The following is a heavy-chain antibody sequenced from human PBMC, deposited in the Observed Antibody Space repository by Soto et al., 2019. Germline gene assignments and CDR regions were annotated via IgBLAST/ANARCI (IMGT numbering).Heavy chain of an antibody. J-gene: IGHJ5*02. V-gene: IGHV4-31*03. CDR1: GGSINSVNSY. D-gene: IGHD2-8*02. CDR2: VFHTGPS. Sequence: PSETLSLTCTVSGGSINSVNSYWSWIRQHPGRGLEWIGHVFHTGPSYYNPSLKSRVSISLDTSQNQVSLKLDSVTAADTAVYYCARDHATCTGTTCYFAGNWFDPRCKGTLVTVSS. CDR3: ARDHATCTGTTCYFAGNWFDP.